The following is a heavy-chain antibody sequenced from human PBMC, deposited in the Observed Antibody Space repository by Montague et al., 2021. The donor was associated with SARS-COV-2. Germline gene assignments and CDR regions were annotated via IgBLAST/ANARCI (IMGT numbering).Heavy chain of an antibody. J-gene: IGHJ4*02. CDR2: IYYSGTT. D-gene: IGHD2-8*02. CDR1: GGSISSSDSY. CDR3: ARLESSWWFFDY. V-gene: IGHV4-39*01. Sequence: SETLSLTCTVSGGSISSSDSYWGWIRQPPGKGLEWIGNIYYSGTTYYNPSLKSRITMAVDTSKNQFSLNLISVTAADTAVYFCARLESSWWFFDYWGQGTLVTVSS.